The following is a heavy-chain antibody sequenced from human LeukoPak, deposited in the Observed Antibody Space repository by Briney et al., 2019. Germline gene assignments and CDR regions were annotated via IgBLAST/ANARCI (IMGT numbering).Heavy chain of an antibody. D-gene: IGHD6-6*01. Sequence: SETLSLTCTVSGGSISSGSYYWSWIRQPAGKGLEWIGRIYTSGSTNYNPSLKSRVTISVDTSKNQFSLKLSSVTAADTAVYYCARDSIAARLWGYYYMDVWGKGTTVTVSS. CDR1: GGSISSGSYY. J-gene: IGHJ6*03. CDR2: IYTSGST. V-gene: IGHV4-61*02. CDR3: ARDSIAARLWGYYYMDV.